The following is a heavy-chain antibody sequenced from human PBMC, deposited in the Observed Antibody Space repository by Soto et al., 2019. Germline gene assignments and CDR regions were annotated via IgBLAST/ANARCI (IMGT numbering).Heavy chain of an antibody. CDR1: GFTFSSYG. J-gene: IGHJ6*02. V-gene: IGHV3-30*18. D-gene: IGHD3-10*01. CDR3: AKDRVSGIYYYGMDV. CDR2: ISYDGSNK. Sequence: QVQLVESGGGVVQPGRSLRLSCAASGFTFSSYGMHWVRQAPGKGLEWVAVISYDGSNKYYADSVKGRFTISRDNSKNTLYLQMNSLRAEDTAVYYCAKDRVSGIYYYGMDVWGQGTTVTVSS.